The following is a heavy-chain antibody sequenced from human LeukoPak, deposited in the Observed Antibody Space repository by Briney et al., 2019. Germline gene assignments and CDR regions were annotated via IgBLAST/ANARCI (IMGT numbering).Heavy chain of an antibody. CDR3: ARGFNGLDSKVGEN. CDR1: GSTFSDHY. J-gene: IGHJ4*02. V-gene: IGHV3-72*01. Sequence: GGSLRLSCAVSGSTFSDHYMDWVRQAPGKGLEWVGRIRNKAKGYTTEYAAPVKGRFTISRDDSKNSLYLQMNSLKTEDTAVYYCARGFNGLDSKVGENWGQGTLVTVSS. D-gene: IGHD1-26*01. CDR2: IRNKAKGYTT.